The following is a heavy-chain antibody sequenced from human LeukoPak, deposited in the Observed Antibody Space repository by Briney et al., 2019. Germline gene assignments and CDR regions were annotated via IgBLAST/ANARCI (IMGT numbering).Heavy chain of an antibody. J-gene: IGHJ4*02. CDR1: GYTFTSYG. Sequence: ASVKVSCKASGYTFTSYGISWVRQAPGQGLEWMGWISAYNGNTNYAQKLQGRVTMTTDTSTSTAYMELRGLRSDDTAVYYCARGYDILTGYSNPFDYWGQGTLVTVSS. CDR2: ISAYNGNT. CDR3: ARGYDILTGYSNPFDY. V-gene: IGHV1-18*04. D-gene: IGHD3-9*01.